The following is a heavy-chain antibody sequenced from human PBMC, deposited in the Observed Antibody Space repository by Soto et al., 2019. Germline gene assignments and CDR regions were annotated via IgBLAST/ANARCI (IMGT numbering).Heavy chain of an antibody. CDR2: IYWDDDK. V-gene: IGHV2-5*02. CDR3: AHYRIFGDYMYYFDS. J-gene: IGHJ4*02. D-gene: IGHD4-17*01. CDR1: GFSLSTSRVG. Sequence: QITLKESGPTLVKPTQTLTLTCTFSGFSLSTSRVGVGWIRQPPGKALEWLALIYWDDDKRYSPSLKTRLTIXXYXSXNQVVLTMTNMHPVDTATYYCAHYRIFGDYMYYFDSWGQGTLVTVSS.